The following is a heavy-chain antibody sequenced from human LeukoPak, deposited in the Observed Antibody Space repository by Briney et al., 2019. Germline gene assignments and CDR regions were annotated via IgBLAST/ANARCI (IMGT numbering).Heavy chain of an antibody. V-gene: IGHV1-69*06. J-gene: IGHJ5*02. Sequence: SVKVSCKASGGTFIIYAISWVRQAPGQGLEWMGGIIPIFGTANYAQKFQGRVKITADKSTSTAYMELSSLRSEDTAVYYCARVVELAVTFDPWGQGTLVTVSS. D-gene: IGHD5-24*01. CDR3: ARVVELAVTFDP. CDR2: IIPIFGTA. CDR1: GGTFIIYA.